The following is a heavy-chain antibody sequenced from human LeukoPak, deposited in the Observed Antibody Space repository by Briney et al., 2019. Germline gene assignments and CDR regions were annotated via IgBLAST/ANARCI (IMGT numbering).Heavy chain of an antibody. Sequence: GGSLRLSCAASGFTFSEYWMHWVRQAPGKGLAWVSHINRDGGLTNYADSVKGRFTVSRDNARNIMYLQMDSLRAEDTARYFCAREEHRLAAAGTSAFDLGGQGTLVTVSP. CDR3: AREEHRLAAAGTSAFDL. D-gene: IGHD6-13*01. CDR1: GFTFSEYW. J-gene: IGHJ3*01. CDR2: INRDGGLT. V-gene: IGHV3-74*01.